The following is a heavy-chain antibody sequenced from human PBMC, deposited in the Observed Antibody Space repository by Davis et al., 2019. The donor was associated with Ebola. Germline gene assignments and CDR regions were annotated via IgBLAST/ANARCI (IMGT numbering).Heavy chain of an antibody. Sequence: GESLKISCAASGFTFSSYSMNWVRQAPGKGLEWVSSISSSSSYIYYADSVKGRFTISRDNAKNSLYLQMNSLRSEDTAVYYCARDLASEVTMVQGANPGRSYYYYYYGMDVWGQGTTVTVSS. CDR2: ISSSSSYI. CDR3: ARDLASEVTMVQGANPGRSYYYYYYGMDV. CDR1: GFTFSSYS. J-gene: IGHJ6*02. V-gene: IGHV3-21*04. D-gene: IGHD3-10*01.